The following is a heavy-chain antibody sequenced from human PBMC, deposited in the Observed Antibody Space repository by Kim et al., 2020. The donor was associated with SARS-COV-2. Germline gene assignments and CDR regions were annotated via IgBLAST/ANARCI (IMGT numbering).Heavy chain of an antibody. D-gene: IGHD5-12*01. V-gene: IGHV3-30-3*01. J-gene: IGHJ6*02. CDR2: ISYDGSNK. CDR1: GFTFSSYA. Sequence: GGSLRLSCAASGFTFSSYAMHWVRQAPGKGLEWVAVISYDGSNKYYADSVKGRFTISRDNSKNTLYLQMNSLRAEDTAVYYCARDRARDGYNYVVRRGYGMDVWGQGTTVTVSS. CDR3: ARDRARDGYNYVVRRGYGMDV.